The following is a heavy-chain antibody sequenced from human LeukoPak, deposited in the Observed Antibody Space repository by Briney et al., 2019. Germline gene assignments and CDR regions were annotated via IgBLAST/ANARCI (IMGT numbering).Heavy chain of an antibody. J-gene: IGHJ4*02. CDR3: AKGRSGVSRNYFDY. V-gene: IGHV3-23*01. Sequence: GGSLRLSCAASGFIFSNYGMSWVRQAPGKGLEWASGISGSGGSIYNADSVKGRFTISRDNSKNTLYLQMNSLRAEDTAVYYCAKGRSGVSRNYFDYWGQGTLVTV. CDR1: GFIFSNYG. D-gene: IGHD2-15*01. CDR2: ISGSGGSI.